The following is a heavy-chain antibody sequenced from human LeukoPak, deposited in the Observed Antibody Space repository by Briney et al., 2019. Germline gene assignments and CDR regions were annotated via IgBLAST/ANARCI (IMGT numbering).Heavy chain of an antibody. J-gene: IGHJ4*02. CDR1: GGSISSGSYY. CDR2: IYTSGST. V-gene: IGHV4-61*02. Sequence: SETLSLTCTVSGGSISSGSYYWSWIRQPAGKGLEWIGRIYTSGSTNYNPSLKSRVTISVDTSKNQFSLKLSSVTAADTAVYYRARCYSNYEYYFDYWGQGTLVTVSA. D-gene: IGHD4-11*01. CDR3: ARCYSNYEYYFDY.